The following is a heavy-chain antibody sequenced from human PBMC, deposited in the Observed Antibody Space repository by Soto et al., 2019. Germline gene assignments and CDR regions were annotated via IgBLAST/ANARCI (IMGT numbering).Heavy chain of an antibody. D-gene: IGHD5-18*01. Sequence: PSQTLSLTCAISGDRVSSNSAAWNWNRKSPSRGLEWLGRTYYRSKWYNDYAVSVKSRITVNPDTSKNQFSLQLNSVTPEDTAVYYCARSRVAKDSAGFDHWGQGTLVTVSS. J-gene: IGHJ4*02. V-gene: IGHV6-1*01. CDR1: GDRVSSNSAA. CDR3: ARSRVAKDSAGFDH. CDR2: TYYRSKWYN.